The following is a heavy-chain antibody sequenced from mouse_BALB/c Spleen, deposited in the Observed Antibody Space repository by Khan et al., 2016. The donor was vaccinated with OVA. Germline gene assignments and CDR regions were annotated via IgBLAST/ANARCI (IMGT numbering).Heavy chain of an antibody. CDR3: TRLAYYYNSEGFAY. Sequence: EVQLQESGGDLVKPGGSLKLSCAASGFTFSTYGMSWVRQTPDKRLEWVATINPGGHYTYYIDSVKGRFTISRDNDRNTLYLQMSSLKSEDTAMYYCTRLAYYYNSEGFAYWGQGTLVTVSA. CDR2: INPGGHYT. J-gene: IGHJ3*01. D-gene: IGHD1-1*02. CDR1: GFTFSTYG. V-gene: IGHV5-6*01.